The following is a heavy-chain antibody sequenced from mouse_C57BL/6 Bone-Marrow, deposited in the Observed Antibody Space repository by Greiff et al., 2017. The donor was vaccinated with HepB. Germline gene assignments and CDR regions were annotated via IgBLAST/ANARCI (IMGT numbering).Heavy chain of an antibody. D-gene: IGHD1-1*01. CDR1: GFTFSSYA. V-gene: IGHV5-9-1*02. J-gene: IGHJ1*03. Sequence: EVKLVESGEGLVKPGGSLKLSCAASGFTFSSYAMSWVRQTPEKRLEWVAYISSGGDYIYYADTVKGRFTIASDNARNTPYLQMSSLKSEDTAMYYCTRERIYYYGSSDWYCDVWGTGTTVTVSS. CDR2: ISSGGDYI. CDR3: TRERIYYYGSSDWYCDV.